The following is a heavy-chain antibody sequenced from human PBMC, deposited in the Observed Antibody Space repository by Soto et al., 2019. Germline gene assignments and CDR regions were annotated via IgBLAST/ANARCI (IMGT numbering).Heavy chain of an antibody. V-gene: IGHV5-51*01. CDR2: IYPGDSDT. CDR3: ARLGRGYCYDGSCETPH. J-gene: IGHJ4*02. D-gene: IGHD2-15*01. Sequence: WESLKISCEGSGYSFTNYWIGWVRQMPVKGMEWMGIIYPGDSDTRYSPSSQCQVTISADKSISTAYLQWSSLKASDTAIYYCARLGRGYCYDGSCETPHWGQGTLVAVSS. CDR1: GYSFTNYW.